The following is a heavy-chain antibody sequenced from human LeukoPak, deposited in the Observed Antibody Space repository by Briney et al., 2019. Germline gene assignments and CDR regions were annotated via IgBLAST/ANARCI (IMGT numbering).Heavy chain of an antibody. V-gene: IGHV3-30*18. CDR3: AKGDRYSYGLFDY. CDR2: ISYDGSNK. J-gene: IGHJ4*02. Sequence: PGGSLRLSCAASGFTFSSYGMPWVRQAPGKGLEWVAVISYDGSNKYYADSVKGRFTISRDNSKNTLYLQMNSLRAEDTAVYYCAKGDRYSYGLFDYWGQGTLVTVSS. D-gene: IGHD5-18*01. CDR1: GFTFSSYG.